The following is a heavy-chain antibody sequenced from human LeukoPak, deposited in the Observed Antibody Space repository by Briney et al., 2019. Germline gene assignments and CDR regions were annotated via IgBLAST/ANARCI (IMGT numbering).Heavy chain of an antibody. CDR1: GFTFSSYW. Sequence: PGGSLRLSCAASGFTFSSYWMSWVRQAPGKGLEWVSAISGSGGSTYYADSVKGRFTISRDNSKNTAYLQMNSLKTEDTAVYYCTRPPYSSGSWGQGTLVTVSS. V-gene: IGHV3-23*01. D-gene: IGHD6-19*01. J-gene: IGHJ5*02. CDR3: TRPPYSSGS. CDR2: ISGSGGST.